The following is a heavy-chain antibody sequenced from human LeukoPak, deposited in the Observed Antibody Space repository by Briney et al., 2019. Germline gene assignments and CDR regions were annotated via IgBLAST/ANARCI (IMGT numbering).Heavy chain of an antibody. J-gene: IGHJ3*02. D-gene: IGHD3-22*01. CDR2: IYYSGST. CDR1: GGSISSYY. Sequence: PSETLSLTCTVSGGSISSYYWSWIRQPPGKGLEWIGYIYYSGSTNYNPSLKSRVTISVDTSKNQFSLKLSSVTAADTAVYYCARATYYDSSGYLVQDDAFDIWGQGTMVTVSS. V-gene: IGHV4-59*01. CDR3: ARATYYDSSGYLVQDDAFDI.